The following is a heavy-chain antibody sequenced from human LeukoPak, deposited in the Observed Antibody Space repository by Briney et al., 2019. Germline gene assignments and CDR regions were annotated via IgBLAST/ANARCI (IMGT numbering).Heavy chain of an antibody. CDR2: INHSGST. D-gene: IGHD1-26*01. V-gene: IGHV4-34*01. J-gene: IGHJ4*02. CDR3: ARHQRRLGGATYFDY. Sequence: GSLRLSCAASGFTFSSYAMSWVRQAPGKGLEWIGEINHSGSTNYNPSLKSRVTISVDTSKNQFSLKLSSVTAADTAVYYCARHQRRLGGATYFDYWGQGTLVTVSS. CDR1: GFTFSSYA.